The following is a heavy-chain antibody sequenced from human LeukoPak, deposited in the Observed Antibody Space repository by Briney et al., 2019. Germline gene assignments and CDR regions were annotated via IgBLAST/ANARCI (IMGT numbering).Heavy chain of an antibody. CDR3: VKSDWFDP. Sequence: PGGSLRLSCAASGFTVSSNYMSWVRQAPGKGLEWVSVIYSGGSTYYADSVKGRFTISRDNDKNTLFLQMDSLRADDTALYYCVKSDWFDPWGQGTLVTVSS. V-gene: IGHV3-66*01. CDR2: IYSGGST. J-gene: IGHJ5*02. CDR1: GFTVSSNY.